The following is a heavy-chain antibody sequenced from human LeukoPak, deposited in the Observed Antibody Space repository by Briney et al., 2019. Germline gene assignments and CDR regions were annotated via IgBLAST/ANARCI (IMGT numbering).Heavy chain of an antibody. CDR3: AKGARGVTPVYYSDY. CDR1: RFTFRTYE. CDR2: ISNSGVTT. J-gene: IGHJ4*02. V-gene: IGHV3-23*01. D-gene: IGHD4-23*01. Sequence: PGGSLRLSCAASRFTFRTYEMNWVRQAPGKGLEWVSSISNSGVTTYYADSVKGRFTLSRDNSKNTLYLQMNSLRAGDTAVYYCAKGARGVTPVYYSDYWGQGILVTVSS.